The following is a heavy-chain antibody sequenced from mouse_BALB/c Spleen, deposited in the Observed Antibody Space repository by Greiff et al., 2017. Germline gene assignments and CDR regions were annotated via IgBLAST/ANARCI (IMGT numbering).Heavy chain of an antibody. CDR2: IDPENGDT. CDR1: GFNITDYY. V-gene: IGHV14-4*02. CDR3: NLGSSGYGAMDY. Sequence: VHVKQSGAELVRPGASVKLSCTASGFNITDYYMHWVKQSPEQGLEWIGWIDPENGDTEYAPKFPGKGTMTADTSSNKAYLQLSSLTSEDTGVDYYNLGSSGYGAMDYWGQGTSVTVSS. D-gene: IGHD3-1*01. J-gene: IGHJ4*01.